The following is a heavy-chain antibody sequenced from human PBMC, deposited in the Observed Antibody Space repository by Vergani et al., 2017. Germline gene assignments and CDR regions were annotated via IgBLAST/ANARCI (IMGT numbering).Heavy chain of an antibody. D-gene: IGHD2-2*01. CDR3: ARGYCSSTSCSEAYYYYMDV. CDR2: INPNSGGT. CDR1: GYIFSGYY. J-gene: IGHJ6*03. Sequence: QVQLVQSGAEVKKPGASVKVSCKASGYIFSGYYIHWGRQAPGQGLEWMAWINPNSGGTNYAQKFQGRVTMTRDTSISTAYMELSRLISDDTAVYYCARGYCSSTSCSEAYYYYMDVWGKGTTVTVSS. V-gene: IGHV1-2*02.